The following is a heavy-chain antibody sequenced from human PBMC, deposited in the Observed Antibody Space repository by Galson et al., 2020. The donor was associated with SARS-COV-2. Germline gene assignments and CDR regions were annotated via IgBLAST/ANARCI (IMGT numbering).Heavy chain of an antibody. Sequence: SETLSLTCTVSGGSISSSSYYWGWIRQPPGKGLEWIGSIYYSGSTYYNPSLKSRVTISVDTSKNQFSLKLSSVTAADTAVYYCATQSLTRIYYYYGMDVWGQGTTVTVSS. V-gene: IGHV4-39*01. CDR1: GGSISSSSYY. CDR3: ATQSLTRIYYYYGMDV. J-gene: IGHJ6*02. CDR2: IYYSGST. D-gene: IGHD3-16*01.